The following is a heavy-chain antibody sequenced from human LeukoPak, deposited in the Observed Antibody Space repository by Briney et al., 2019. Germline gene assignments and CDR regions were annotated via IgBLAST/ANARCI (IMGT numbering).Heavy chain of an antibody. CDR2: ISYSGST. Sequence: LSETLSLTCTVSGGSISSYYWSWIRQPPGKGLEWIGYISYSGSTNYNPSLKSRLTISLDTSKRQFSLNLNSVTVADTALYYCARDYGGGWFQIDYWGQGTLVTVSS. CDR3: ARDYGGGWFQIDY. CDR1: GGSISSYY. D-gene: IGHD6-13*01. J-gene: IGHJ4*02. V-gene: IGHV4-59*12.